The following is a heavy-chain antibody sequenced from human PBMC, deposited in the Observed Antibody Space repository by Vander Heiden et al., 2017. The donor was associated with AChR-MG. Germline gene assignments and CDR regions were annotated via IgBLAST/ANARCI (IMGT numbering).Heavy chain of an antibody. D-gene: IGHD6-13*01. Sequence: QLQLQESGPGLVKPSETLSLTCTVPGGSISSSRYYWGWLRQPPGKGLEWIGSIYYSGSTYYNPSLKGRFTISVDTSKNQFSLKLSSVTAADTAVYYCIAAAGNHEYFQHWGQGTLVTVSS. CDR3: IAAAGNHEYFQH. J-gene: IGHJ1*01. CDR2: IYYSGST. V-gene: IGHV4-39*01. CDR1: GGSISSSRYY.